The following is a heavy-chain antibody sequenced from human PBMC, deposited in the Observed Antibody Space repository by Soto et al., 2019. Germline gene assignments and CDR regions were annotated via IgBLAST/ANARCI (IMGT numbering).Heavy chain of an antibody. CDR3: AREVGEGDDSSGYFDY. CDR1: GFTFSSYA. V-gene: IGHV3-64*01. CDR2: ISSNGGST. Sequence: PGGSLRLSCAASGFTFSSYAMHWVRQAPGKGLEYVSAISSNGGSTYYANSVKGRFTISRDNSKNTLYLQMGSLRAEDMAVYYCAREVGEGDDSSGYFDYWGQGTLVTVSS. D-gene: IGHD3-22*01. J-gene: IGHJ4*02.